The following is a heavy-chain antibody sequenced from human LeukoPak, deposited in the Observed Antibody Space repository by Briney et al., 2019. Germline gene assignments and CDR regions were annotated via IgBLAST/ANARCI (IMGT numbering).Heavy chain of an antibody. D-gene: IGHD4-17*01. J-gene: IGHJ4*02. V-gene: IGHV1-2*02. CDR3: ARDLDYDLLFDY. CDR2: INPNSGGT. CDR1: GYTFTAYY. Sequence: SVKVSCKASGYTFTAYYLHWVRQAPGQGLEWMGWINPNSGGTNYAQKFQGRVTMTRDTSISTAYMELSRLRSDDTAVYYCARDLDYDLLFDYWGQGILVTVSS.